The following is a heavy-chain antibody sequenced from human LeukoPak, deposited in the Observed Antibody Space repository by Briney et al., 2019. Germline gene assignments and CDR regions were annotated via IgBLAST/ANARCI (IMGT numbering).Heavy chain of an antibody. J-gene: IGHJ6*02. D-gene: IGHD5-18*01. CDR2: IYPGDSDT. CDR1: GYSFTSYW. V-gene: IGHV5-51*01. CDR3: ARQYSYGPNYYGMDV. Sequence: GESLKISCKGSGYSFTSYWIGWVRQMPGKGLEWMGIIYPGDSDTRYSPSFQGQVTISADKSISTAYLQWSSLKASDTAMYYCARQYSYGPNYYGMDVWGQGTTVTVSS.